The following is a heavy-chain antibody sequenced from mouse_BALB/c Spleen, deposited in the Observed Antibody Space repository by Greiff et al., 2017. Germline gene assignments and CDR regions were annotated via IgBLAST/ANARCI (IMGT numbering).Heavy chain of an antibody. V-gene: IGHV2-2*02. CDR2: IWSGGST. CDR1: GFSLTSYG. CDR3: ARGAYGTWFAY. J-gene: IGHJ3*01. D-gene: IGHD1-1*01. Sequence: VMLVESGPGLVQPSQSLSITCTVSGFSLTSYGVHWVRQSPGKGLEWLGVIWSGGSTDYNAAFISRLSISKDNSKSQVFFKMNSLQANDTAIYYCARGAYGTWFAYWGQGTLVTVSA.